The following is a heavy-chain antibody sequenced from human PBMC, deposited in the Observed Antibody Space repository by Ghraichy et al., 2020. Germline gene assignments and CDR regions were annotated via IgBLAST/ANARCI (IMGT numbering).Heavy chain of an antibody. CDR1: GYTFTGYY. CDR2: INPNSGGT. V-gene: IGHV1-2*02. J-gene: IGHJ6*02. D-gene: IGHD3-10*01. Sequence: ASVKVSCKASGYTFTGYYMHWVRQAPGQGLEWMGWINPNSGGTNYAQKFQGRVTMTRDTSISTAYMELSRLRSDDTAVYYCARERVGPYYYYGMDVWGQGTTVTVSS. CDR3: ARERVGPYYYYGMDV.